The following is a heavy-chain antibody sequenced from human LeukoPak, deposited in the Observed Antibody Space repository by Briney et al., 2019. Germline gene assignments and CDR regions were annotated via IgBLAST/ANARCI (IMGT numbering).Heavy chain of an antibody. J-gene: IGHJ4*01. V-gene: IGHV4-39*06. CDR1: SASITSRPYF. CDR3: ARVTGYMLEDYFEY. Sequence: PSETLSLTCTVSSASITSRPYFWGWIRQSPGKGLEWIGMIYYSGTTNYNRSLKSRSTISVDTSINLFTLMPSAVTTADTATGYCARVTGYMLEDYFEYWGPGNLVTASS. D-gene: IGHD2-8*01. CDR2: IYYSGTT.